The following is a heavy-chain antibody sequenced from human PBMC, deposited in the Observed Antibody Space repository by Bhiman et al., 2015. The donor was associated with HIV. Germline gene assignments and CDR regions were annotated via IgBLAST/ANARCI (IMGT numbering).Heavy chain of an antibody. V-gene: IGHV3-49*04. J-gene: IGHJ4*02. D-gene: IGHD3-10*01. CDR2: IRSKAHGGTT. CDR1: GFTFGDYP. CDR3: SRDGEDGSDY. Sequence: EVQLVESGGGLVQPGRSLRLSCSASGFTFGDYPMSWVRQAPGKGLEWVGFIRSKAHGGTTEYAASVKGRFSISRDESKNIAYLQMNSLKTEDTAVYYCSRDGEDGSDYWGQGTLVTVSS.